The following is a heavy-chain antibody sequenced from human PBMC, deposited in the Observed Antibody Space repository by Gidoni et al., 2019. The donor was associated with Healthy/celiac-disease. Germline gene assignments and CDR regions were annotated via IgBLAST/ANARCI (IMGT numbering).Heavy chain of an antibody. CDR3: VPPVWFGEP. CDR2: IYYSGST. CDR1: GGSISSSSYY. V-gene: IGHV4-39*01. J-gene: IGHJ5*02. Sequence: QLQLQESGPGLVKHSETLSLTCTVSGGSISSSSYYWGWIRQPPGKGLEWIGSIYYSGSTYYNPSLKSRVTISVDTSKNQFSLQLSSVTAADTAVYYCVPPVWFGEPWGQGTLVTVSS. D-gene: IGHD3-10*01.